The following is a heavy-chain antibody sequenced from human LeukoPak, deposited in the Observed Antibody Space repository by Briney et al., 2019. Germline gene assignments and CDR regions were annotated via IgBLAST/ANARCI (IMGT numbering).Heavy chain of an antibody. V-gene: IGHV1-18*01. CDR2: ISTYNGDT. D-gene: IGHD1-14*01. CDR3: AREYMTGPFAH. CDR1: GYTFTIYV. Sequence: ASVTVPFIASGYTFTIYVISWLRQAPGQGLEWMGWISTYNGDTNYAQNLQGRVTMTTDTSTSTAFMELRSLTSDDTAMYSCAREYMTGPFAHWAKEPLVTVPS. J-gene: IGHJ5*02.